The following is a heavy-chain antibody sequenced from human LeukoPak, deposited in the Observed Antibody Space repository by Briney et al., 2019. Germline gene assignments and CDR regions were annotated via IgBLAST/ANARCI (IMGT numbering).Heavy chain of an antibody. V-gene: IGHV3-33*01. CDR1: GFTFSSYG. J-gene: IGHJ3*02. CDR2: IWYDGSNK. D-gene: IGHD1-26*01. Sequence: PGRSVRLSCAASGFTFSSYGMHWVRQAPGKGLEWVAVIWYDGSNKYYVDSVKGRFTISRDNSRNTLYLQMNSLRAEDTAVYYCARERVWVGAIFGAFDIWGQGTMVTVSS. CDR3: ARERVWVGAIFGAFDI.